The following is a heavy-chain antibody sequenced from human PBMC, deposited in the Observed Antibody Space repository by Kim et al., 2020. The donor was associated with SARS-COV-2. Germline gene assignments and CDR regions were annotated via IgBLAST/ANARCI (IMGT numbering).Heavy chain of an antibody. CDR2: LYSGGT. CDR3: ARFGGTGSSIWFDP. D-gene: IGHD6-6*01. V-gene: IGHV3-53*01. CDR1: GFTVSSNY. Sequence: GGSLRLSCVASGFTVSSNYMSWVRQPPGKGLEWLSVLYSGGTYYADSVKGRFTISRDDSKNTLYLQMNTLRAEDTAMYYCARFGGTGSSIWFDPWGLGTLVTVFS. J-gene: IGHJ5*02.